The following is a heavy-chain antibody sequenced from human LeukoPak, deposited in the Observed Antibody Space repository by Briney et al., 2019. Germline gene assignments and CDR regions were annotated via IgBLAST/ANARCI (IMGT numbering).Heavy chain of an antibody. CDR1: GFTFSSYG. Sequence: GGSLRLSCAASGFTFSSYGMHWVRQAPGKGLEWVAVISYDGSNKYYADSVKGRFTISRDNSKNTLYLQMNSLRAEDTAVYYCAKEESSSWYRYYYFDYWGQGTPVTVSS. J-gene: IGHJ4*02. CDR3: AKEESSSWYRYYYFDY. D-gene: IGHD6-13*01. V-gene: IGHV3-30*18. CDR2: ISYDGSNK.